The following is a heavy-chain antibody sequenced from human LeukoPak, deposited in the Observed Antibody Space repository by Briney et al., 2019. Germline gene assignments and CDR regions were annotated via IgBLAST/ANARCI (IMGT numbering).Heavy chain of an antibody. J-gene: IGHJ4*02. CDR3: AREEYSGSYYFDY. CDR2: ISSSSSYI. Sequence: GWSLRLSCAPSGFTFSSYSKNWVRQAPGKGLEWGSSISSSSSYIYYADSVKGRLTISRDNANNSLYLQINSLGAEDTAVYYCAREEYSGSYYFDYWGQGTLVTVSS. CDR1: GFTFSSYS. V-gene: IGHV3-21*01. D-gene: IGHD1-26*01.